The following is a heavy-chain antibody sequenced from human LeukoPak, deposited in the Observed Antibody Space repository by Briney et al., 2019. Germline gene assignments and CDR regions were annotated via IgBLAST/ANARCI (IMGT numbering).Heavy chain of an antibody. CDR3: AKLYRVVVVAATGDY. V-gene: IGHV3-23*01. Sequence: AGGSLRLSCVASGFTLSSYAMSWVRQVPGKGLEWVSGISASGGSTYYADSVKGRFTISRDNSKNTLYLQMNSLRAEDTAVYYCAKLYRVVVVAATGDYWGQGTLVTVSS. CDR1: GFTLSSYA. J-gene: IGHJ4*02. D-gene: IGHD2-15*01. CDR2: ISASGGST.